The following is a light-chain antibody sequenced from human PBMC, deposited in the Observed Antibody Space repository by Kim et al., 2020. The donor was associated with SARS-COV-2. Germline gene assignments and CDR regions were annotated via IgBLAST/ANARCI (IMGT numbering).Light chain of an antibody. Sequence: GQSITISCTGTSSDVGGYNYVSWYQQHPGKAPKPMIYDVSNRPSGVSNRFSGSKSGNTASLTISGLQAEYEADYYCSSYTSSSTWVFGGGTQLTVL. CDR3: SSYTSSSTWV. CDR1: SSDVGGYNY. V-gene: IGLV2-14*03. CDR2: DVS. J-gene: IGLJ3*02.